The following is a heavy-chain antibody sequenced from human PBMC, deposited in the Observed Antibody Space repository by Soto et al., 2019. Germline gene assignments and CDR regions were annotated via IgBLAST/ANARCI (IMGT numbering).Heavy chain of an antibody. CDR2: IYHSGSS. J-gene: IGHJ4*02. V-gene: IGHV4-4*02. Sequence: QVQLRESGPGLVNPSGTLSLTCAVSGGSIRSTNWWSWVRQPPGKGLEWIGEIYHSGSSNYNPSLKSRVTISVDKSKNQFSLTLNSVTAADTAVYYCATGIVSTIIGYWGQGTLVTVSS. CDR1: GGSIRSTNW. CDR3: ATGIVSTIIGY. D-gene: IGHD5-12*01.